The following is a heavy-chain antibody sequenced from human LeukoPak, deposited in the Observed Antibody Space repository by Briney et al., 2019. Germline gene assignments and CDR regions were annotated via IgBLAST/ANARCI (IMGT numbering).Heavy chain of an antibody. Sequence: SETLSLTCTVSGGSISSYYWSWIRQPPGKGLEWLGYIYYSGSTNYNPSLKSRVTISVDTSKNQFSLKLSSVTAADTAVYYCAGSMIPTHYYYYYMDVWGKGTTVTISS. V-gene: IGHV4-59*01. CDR3: AGSMIPTHYYYYYMDV. J-gene: IGHJ6*03. D-gene: IGHD3-22*01. CDR1: GGSISSYY. CDR2: IYYSGST.